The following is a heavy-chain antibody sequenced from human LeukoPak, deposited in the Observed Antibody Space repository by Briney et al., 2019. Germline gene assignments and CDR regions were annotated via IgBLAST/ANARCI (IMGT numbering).Heavy chain of an antibody. CDR3: AKERDSSGFFDY. D-gene: IGHD6-19*01. V-gene: IGHV3-23*01. CDR2: ISNSGGGT. J-gene: IGHJ4*02. CDR1: GFTFSSYA. Sequence: GGSLRLSCAASGFTFSSYAMSWVRQAPGKGLEWVSAISNSGGGTYYADSVKGRFTISRGNSKNTLYLQMNSLRAEDTAVYYCAKERDSSGFFDYWGQGTLVTVSS.